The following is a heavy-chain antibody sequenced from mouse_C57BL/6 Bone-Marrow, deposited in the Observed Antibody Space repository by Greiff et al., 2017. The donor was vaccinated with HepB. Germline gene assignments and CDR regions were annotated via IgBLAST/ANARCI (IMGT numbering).Heavy chain of an antibody. CDR3: ARRESNYRWYFDV. CDR2: ISSGGSYT. J-gene: IGHJ1*03. Sequence: EVKVEESGGDLVKPGGSLKLSCAASGFTLSSYGMSWVRQTPDKRLEWAATISSGGSYTYYPDSVKGRFTISRDNAKNTLYLQMSSLKSEDTAMYYCARRESNYRWYFDVWGTGTTVTVSS. D-gene: IGHD2-5*01. CDR1: GFTLSSYG. V-gene: IGHV5-6*02.